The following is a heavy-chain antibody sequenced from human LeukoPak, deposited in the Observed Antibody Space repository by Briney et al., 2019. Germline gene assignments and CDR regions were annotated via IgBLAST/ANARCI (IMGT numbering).Heavy chain of an antibody. CDR3: ARLGTIAAPPYYFDY. CDR1: GFTVSSNY. CDR2: IKQDGSEK. D-gene: IGHD6-25*01. Sequence: GGSLRLSCAASGFTVSSNYMSWVRQAPGKGLEWVANIKQDGSEKYYVDSVKGRFTISRDNAKNSLYLQLNSLRSEDTAVYYCARLGTIAAPPYYFDYWGQGTLVTVSS. V-gene: IGHV3-7*03. J-gene: IGHJ4*02.